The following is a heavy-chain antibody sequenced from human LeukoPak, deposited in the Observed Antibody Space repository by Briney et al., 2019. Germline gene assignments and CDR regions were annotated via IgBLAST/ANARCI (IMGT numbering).Heavy chain of an antibody. CDR3: ARLSVVSPHRYFDL. CDR1: GYTFTSYG. Sequence: ASVKVSCKPSGYTFTSYGISWVRQAPGQGLERMGWSSAYNGDTNYAQKVQGRVTMTTDTSASTAYMELRSLRSDDTAVYYCARLSVVSPHRYFDLWGRGTLVTVSS. J-gene: IGHJ2*01. V-gene: IGHV1-18*01. D-gene: IGHD4-23*01. CDR2: SSAYNGDT.